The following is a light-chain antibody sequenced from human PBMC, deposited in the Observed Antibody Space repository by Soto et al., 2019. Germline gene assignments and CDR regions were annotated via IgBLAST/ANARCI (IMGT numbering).Light chain of an antibody. J-gene: IGKJ1*01. V-gene: IGKV1-5*03. CDR2: KAS. Sequence: DIQMTQSPSTLSASVGDRVTITCRASQSVDRWLAWYQQRPGKAPKALIYKASNLESGVPSRFSGSGSGTEFTLTLTSLQPGDIATYYCQPYTTLVTFGQGTMVEMK. CDR1: QSVDRW. CDR3: QPYTTLVT.